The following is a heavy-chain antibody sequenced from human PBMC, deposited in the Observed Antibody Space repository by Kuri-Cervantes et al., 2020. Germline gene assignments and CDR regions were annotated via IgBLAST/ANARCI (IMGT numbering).Heavy chain of an antibody. CDR2: MNPNSGDT. CDR3: ARGIAAAAIPFDY. CDR1: GYTFTNYG. V-gene: IGHV1-8*01. Sequence: ASVKVSCKASGYTFTNYGINWVRQATGQGLEWLGWMNPNSGDTGYAQRFQGRVTMTRNTSISTAYMELSSLRSEDTAVYYCARGIAAAAIPFDYWGQGTLVTVSS. D-gene: IGHD6-13*01. J-gene: IGHJ4*02.